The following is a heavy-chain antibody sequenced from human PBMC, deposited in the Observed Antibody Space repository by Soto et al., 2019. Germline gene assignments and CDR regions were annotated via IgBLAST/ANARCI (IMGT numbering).Heavy chain of an antibody. J-gene: IGHJ4*02. D-gene: IGHD5-12*01. CDR3: ASFRMGSGYPIPDY. CDR2: IYYSGST. V-gene: IGHV4-61*01. CDR1: GGSVSSGSYY. Sequence: QVQLQESGPGLVKPSETLSLTCTVSGGSVSSGSYYWSWIRQPPGKGLEWIGYIYYSGSTNYNPSLKSRVTISVDTSKNQFSLKLSSVTAADTAVYYCASFRMGSGYPIPDYWGQGTLVTVSS.